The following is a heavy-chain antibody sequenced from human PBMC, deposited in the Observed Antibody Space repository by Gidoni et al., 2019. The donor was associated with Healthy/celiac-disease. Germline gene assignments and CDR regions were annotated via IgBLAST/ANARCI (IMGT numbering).Heavy chain of an antibody. V-gene: IGHV3-30*18. CDR3: AKDRVKWSGSYYGDY. CDR1: GFTFSSYG. CDR2: ISYDGSNK. D-gene: IGHD1-26*01. Sequence: SCAASGFTFSSYGMHWVRQAPGKGLEWVAVISYDGSNKYYADSVKGRFTISRDNSKNTLYLQMNSLRAEDTAVYYCAKDRVKWSGSYYGDYWGQGTLVTVSS. J-gene: IGHJ4*02.